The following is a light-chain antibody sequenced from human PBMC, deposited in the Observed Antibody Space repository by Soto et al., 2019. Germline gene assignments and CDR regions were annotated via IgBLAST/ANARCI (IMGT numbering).Light chain of an antibody. J-gene: IGKJ1*01. CDR3: QQYYSSWT. Sequence: EIVLTQSPATLSLSPGERATLSCRASQSVSSYLAWYQQKPGQAPRLLIYDESTRATGIPARFSGSGSGTDFTLTITSLEPEDFATYYCQQYYSSWTFGQGTKVEIK. V-gene: IGKV3-11*01. CDR1: QSVSSY. CDR2: DES.